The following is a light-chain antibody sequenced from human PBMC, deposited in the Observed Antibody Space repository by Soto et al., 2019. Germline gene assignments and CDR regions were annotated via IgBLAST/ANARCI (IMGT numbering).Light chain of an antibody. Sequence: QTVVTQPPSASGAPGQRVTLSCTGNSSNLGAGYDVHWYQQLPGAAPKLVIFGNRNRPSGVPERFSGSKSGTTASLAITGVQAEDEADYYCQAYDYGLTASVFGGGTKLTVL. CDR2: GNR. CDR1: SSNLGAGYD. J-gene: IGLJ2*01. V-gene: IGLV1-40*01. CDR3: QAYDYGLTASV.